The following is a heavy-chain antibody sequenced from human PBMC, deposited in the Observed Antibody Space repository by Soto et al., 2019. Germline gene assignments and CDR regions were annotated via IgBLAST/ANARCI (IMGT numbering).Heavy chain of an antibody. D-gene: IGHD6-13*01. CDR3: ARQTTYSSSWYAY. V-gene: IGHV4-30-4*01. Sequence: SEKLSDTRAGSGGSMSSGDYYWSWIRQPPGKGLEWIGYIYYSGSTYYNPSLKSRVTISVDTSKNQFSLKLSSVTAADTAVYYCARQTTYSSSWYAYWAHGTLVSGS. CDR2: IYYSGST. J-gene: IGHJ4*01. CDR1: GGSMSSGDYY.